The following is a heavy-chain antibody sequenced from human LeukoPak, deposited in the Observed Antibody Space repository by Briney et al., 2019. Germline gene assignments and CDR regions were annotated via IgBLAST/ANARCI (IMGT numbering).Heavy chain of an antibody. D-gene: IGHD2/OR15-2a*01. CDR2: ISSSSSTI. CDR3: AKVGEKNMVEAFEI. V-gene: IGHV3-48*04. Sequence: PGGSLRLSCAASGFTFSSYSMNWVRQAPGKGLEWVSYISSSSSTIYYADSVKGRLTISRDNAKNSLYLQMNSLRAEDTAVYYCAKVGEKNMVEAFEIWGQGTRVTVSP. J-gene: IGHJ3*02. CDR1: GFTFSSYS.